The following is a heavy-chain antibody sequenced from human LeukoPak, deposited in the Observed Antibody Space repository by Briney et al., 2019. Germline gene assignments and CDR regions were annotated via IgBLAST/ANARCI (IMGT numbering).Heavy chain of an antibody. V-gene: IGHV4-38-2*02. CDR1: GYSISSGYY. Sequence: PSETLSLTCIVSGYSISSGYYWGWIRQPPWKGLEWIGSIYYSGSTYYNPSLKSRVTISVDTSKNQFSLKLSSVTAADTAVYYCARGNTAMVFRGAFDIWGQGTMVTVSS. D-gene: IGHD5-18*01. CDR3: ARGNTAMVFRGAFDI. J-gene: IGHJ3*02. CDR2: IYYSGST.